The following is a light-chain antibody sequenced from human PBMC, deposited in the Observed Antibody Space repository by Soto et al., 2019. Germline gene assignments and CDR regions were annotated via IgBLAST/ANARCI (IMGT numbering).Light chain of an antibody. CDR1: SSDVGGYNY. J-gene: IGLJ1*01. Sequence: QSARTQPASVSGSPGQSIAISCTGTSSDVGGYNYVSWHQQHPGKAPKVLISVVSNRPSGVSNRFSGSKSGNTASLTISGLQAEDEADYYCSSYRSGGTFVFGSGTKLTVL. CDR3: SSYRSGGTFV. V-gene: IGLV2-14*01. CDR2: VVS.